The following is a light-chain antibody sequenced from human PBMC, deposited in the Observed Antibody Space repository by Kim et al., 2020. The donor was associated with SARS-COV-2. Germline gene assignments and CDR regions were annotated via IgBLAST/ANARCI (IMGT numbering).Light chain of an antibody. J-gene: IGLJ3*02. CDR1: NIGGKS. Sequence: SYELTQAPSVSVAPGETATITCGGHNIGGKSVNWYQQRPGQAPLLVIYYDYSRPSGIPERFSGSNSDNTANLTVSRVEAGDEADYYCQVWDTTTENVMFGGGTQLTVL. CDR3: QVWDTTTENVM. CDR2: YDY. V-gene: IGLV3-21*01.